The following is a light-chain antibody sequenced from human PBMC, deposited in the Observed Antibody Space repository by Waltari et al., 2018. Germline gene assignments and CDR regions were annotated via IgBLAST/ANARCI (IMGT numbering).Light chain of an antibody. CDR3: QQLYTYPYT. Sequence: IQLTQSPSSLSASVGDRVTITCRSSQGISTYLAWYQQKPGGAPKLLIYAASTLQSGVPSRFSGSGSGTDFTLTISSLQPEDFATYYCQQLYTYPYTFGQGTKLEIK. CDR2: AAS. CDR1: QGISTY. V-gene: IGKV1-9*01. J-gene: IGKJ2*01.